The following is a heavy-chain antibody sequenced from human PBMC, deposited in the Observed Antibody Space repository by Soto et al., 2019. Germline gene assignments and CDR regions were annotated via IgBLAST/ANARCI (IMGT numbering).Heavy chain of an antibody. J-gene: IGHJ3*02. CDR1: GFTFSSYW. D-gene: IGHD3-10*01. CDR2: IKQDGSEK. Sequence: GGSLRLSCAASGFTFSSYWMSWVRQAPGKGLEWVANIKQDGSEKYYVDSVKGRFTISRDNAKNSLYLQMNSLRAEDTAVYYCARDVRFTMVRGVIVGAFDIWGQGTMVTVSS. V-gene: IGHV3-7*01. CDR3: ARDVRFTMVRGVIVGAFDI.